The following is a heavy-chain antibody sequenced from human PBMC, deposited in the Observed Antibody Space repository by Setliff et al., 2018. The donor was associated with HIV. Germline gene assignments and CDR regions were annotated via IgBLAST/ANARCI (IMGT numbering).Heavy chain of an antibody. CDR1: GYSISSGSYY. J-gene: IGHJ5*02. D-gene: IGHD3-3*01. V-gene: IGHV4-61*10. CDR2: IFHSGST. Sequence: PSETLSLTCTVSGYSISSGSYYWSWIRQPAGKGLEWIGYIFHSGSTYYNPSLKSRVAISLDTSKNQFSLKLSAVTAADTAVYYCAREEDYNFWSGYDWFDPWGQGTLVTVSS. CDR3: AREEDYNFWSGYDWFDP.